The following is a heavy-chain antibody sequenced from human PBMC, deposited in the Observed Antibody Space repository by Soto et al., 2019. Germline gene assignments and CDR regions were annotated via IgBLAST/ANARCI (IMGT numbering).Heavy chain of an antibody. D-gene: IGHD1-26*01. V-gene: IGHV3-23*01. Sequence: EVQLLESGGGLIQPGGSLRLSCVASGFTFSRHAMNWVRRAPGKGLEWISVMSGSGGTTFYADSVKGRFTISRDNXKXXLYLQMNSLRAEDTAVYYCAKDLGVEGATVRAFDMWGQGTMVTVSS. CDR1: GFTFSRHA. CDR3: AKDLGVEGATVRAFDM. J-gene: IGHJ3*02. CDR2: MSGSGGTT.